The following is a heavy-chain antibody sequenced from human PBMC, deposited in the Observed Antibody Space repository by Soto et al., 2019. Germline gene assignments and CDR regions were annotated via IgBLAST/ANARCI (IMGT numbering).Heavy chain of an antibody. V-gene: IGHV3-30*18. CDR2: ISYDGSNK. D-gene: IGHD4-17*01. CDR1: GFTFSSYG. CDR3: AKDYGDYFWDWYFDL. J-gene: IGHJ2*01. Sequence: QVQLVESGGGVVQPGRSLRVSCAASGFTFSSYGMHWVRQAPGKGLEWVAVISYDGSNKYYADSVKGRFTNSRDNSKNTLYLQMNSLRAEDTAVYYCAKDYGDYFWDWYFDLWGHGTLVTVSS.